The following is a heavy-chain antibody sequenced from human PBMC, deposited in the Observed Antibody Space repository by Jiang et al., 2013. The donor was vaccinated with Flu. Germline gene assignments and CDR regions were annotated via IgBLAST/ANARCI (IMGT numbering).Heavy chain of an antibody. Sequence: KPTQTLTLTCTFSGFSLTTSGLSVGWVRQPPGKALEWLAVIYSDDTRVYSPSLRSRVTITKDTSKNQVVLTMTDMDPVDTATYYCIHRGASNPTWGPMNWFDPWGQGILVTVSS. CDR2: IYSDDTR. V-gene: IGHV2-5*02. J-gene: IGHJ5*02. D-gene: IGHD3-16*01. CDR1: GFSLTTSGLS. CDR3: IHRGASNPTWGPMNWFDP.